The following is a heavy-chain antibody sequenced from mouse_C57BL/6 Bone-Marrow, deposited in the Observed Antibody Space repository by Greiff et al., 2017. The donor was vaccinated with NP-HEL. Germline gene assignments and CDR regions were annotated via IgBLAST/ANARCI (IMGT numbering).Heavy chain of an antibody. Sequence: LVESGAELVRPGTSVKMSCKASGYTFTNYWIGWAKQRPGHGLEWIGDIYPGGGYTNYNEKFKGKATLTADKSSSTAYMQFSSLTSEDSAIYYCARCDYSAWFAYWGQGTLVTVSA. CDR2: IYPGGGYT. D-gene: IGHD2-4*01. V-gene: IGHV1-63*01. CDR1: GYTFTNYW. CDR3: ARCDYSAWFAY. J-gene: IGHJ3*01.